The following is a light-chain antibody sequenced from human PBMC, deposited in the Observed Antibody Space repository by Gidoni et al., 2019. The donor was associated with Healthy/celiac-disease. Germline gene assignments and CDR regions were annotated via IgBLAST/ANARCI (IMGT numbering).Light chain of an antibody. V-gene: IGKV2-28*01. CDR1: QSLLHSNGYNY. CDR2: LGS. CDR3: MQALQTKG. Sequence: DIVMTQSPLPLPVTPGEPASIPCRSSQSLLHSNGYNYLDWYLQKPGQSPQLLIYLGSNRASGVPDRFSGSGSGTDFTLKISRVEAEDVGVYYCMQALQTKGFGPGTKVDIK. J-gene: IGKJ3*01.